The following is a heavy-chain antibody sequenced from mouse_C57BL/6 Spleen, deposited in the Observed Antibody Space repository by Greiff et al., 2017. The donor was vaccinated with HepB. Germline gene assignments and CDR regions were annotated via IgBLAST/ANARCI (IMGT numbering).Heavy chain of an antibody. D-gene: IGHD1-1*01. CDR3: ARDVLQSSERAMDY. Sequence: QVQLQQPGAELVKPGASVKMSCKASGYTFTSYWITWVKQRPGQGLEWIGDIYPVSGSTNYNEKFKGKATLTVDTSSSTAYMQLSSLTSEDSAVYAGARDVLQSSERAMDYWGQGTTVTVSS. V-gene: IGHV1-55*01. CDR1: GYTFTSYW. CDR2: IYPVSGST. J-gene: IGHJ4*01.